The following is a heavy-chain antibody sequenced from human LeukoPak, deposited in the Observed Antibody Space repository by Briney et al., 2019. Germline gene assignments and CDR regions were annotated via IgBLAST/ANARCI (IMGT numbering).Heavy chain of an antibody. CDR2: IYHSGTT. V-gene: IGHV4-4*02. D-gene: IGHD3-22*01. CDR1: GGYISSFYW. J-gene: IGHJ4*02. CDR3: ARMVYDTSGYYPSFDY. Sequence: PSETLSLTCGVSGGYISSFYWWSWVRQPPGKGLEWIGEIYHSGTTNCNPSLKSRVTISVDKSNNQFSLRLSSVTAADTAVYYCARMVYDTSGYYPSFDYWGQGTLVTVSS.